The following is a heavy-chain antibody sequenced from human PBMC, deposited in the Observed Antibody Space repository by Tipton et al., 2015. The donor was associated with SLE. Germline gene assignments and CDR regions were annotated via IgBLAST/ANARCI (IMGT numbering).Heavy chain of an antibody. CDR2: IYYSGGT. J-gene: IGHJ6*02. Sequence: GASISNSTYYWGWIRQPPGKGLEWIGRIYYSGGTLYNPSLKSRVTISVDTSKNQFSLKLSSLTAADTAVYYCARIEYSFGFEIDVWGQGTTVTVSS. CDR3: ARIEYSFGFEIDV. D-gene: IGHD5-18*01. V-gene: IGHV4-39*07. CDR1: GASISNSTYY.